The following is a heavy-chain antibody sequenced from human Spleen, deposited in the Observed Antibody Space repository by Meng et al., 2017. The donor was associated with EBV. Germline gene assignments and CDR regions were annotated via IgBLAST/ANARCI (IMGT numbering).Heavy chain of an antibody. CDR2: IYYSGTT. Sequence: VLLREPGPGLWSPSDTLSLTCTVLCASASRGGYYWSWIRQSPGEGMEWIGYIYYSGTTNYNPSLRSRVTISIDTSKNQFSLRLSSVTAADTAVYYCARGFGNGWNYYLDNWGQGTLVTVSS. D-gene: IGHD6-19*01. CDR1: CASASRGGYY. V-gene: IGHV4-61*08. CDR3: ARGFGNGWNYYLDN. J-gene: IGHJ4*02.